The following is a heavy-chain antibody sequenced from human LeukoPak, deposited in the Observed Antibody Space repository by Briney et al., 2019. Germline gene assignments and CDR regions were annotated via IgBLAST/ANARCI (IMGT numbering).Heavy chain of an antibody. CDR3: ARGAEMATGGAYFDY. Sequence: PSETLSLTCAVYGGSFSGYYWSWIRQPPGKGLEWIGEINHSGSTNYNPSLKSRVTISVDPSKNQFSLQLSSVTAADTAVYYCARGAEMATGGAYFDYWGQGTLVTVSS. CDR2: INHSGST. CDR1: GGSFSGYY. V-gene: IGHV4-34*01. J-gene: IGHJ4*02. D-gene: IGHD5-24*01.